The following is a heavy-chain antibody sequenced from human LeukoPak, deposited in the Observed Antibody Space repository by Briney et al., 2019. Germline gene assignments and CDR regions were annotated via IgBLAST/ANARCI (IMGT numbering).Heavy chain of an antibody. CDR2: IYHSGST. CDR3: ARDKKFPGIAVAGCWFDP. D-gene: IGHD6-19*01. CDR1: GGSISSSNW. V-gene: IGHV4-4*02. Sequence: PSGTLSLTCVVSGGSISSSNWWSWVRQPPGKGLEWIGEIYHSGSTNYNPSLKSRVTISVDKSKNQFTLKLSSVTAADTAVYYCARDKKFPGIAVAGCWFDPWGQGTLVTVSS. J-gene: IGHJ5*02.